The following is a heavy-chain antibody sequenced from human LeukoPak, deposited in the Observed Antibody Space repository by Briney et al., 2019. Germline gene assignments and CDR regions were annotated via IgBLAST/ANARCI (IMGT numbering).Heavy chain of an antibody. J-gene: IGHJ4*02. CDR2: IIPIFGTA. Sequence: VASVKVSCKASGGTFSSYAISWVRQAPGQGLEWMGGIIPIFGTANYAQKFQGRVTITADESTSTAYMELSSLRSEDTAVYYCATIGSSGWCYFDYWGQGTLVTVSS. CDR3: ATIGSSGWCYFDY. D-gene: IGHD6-19*01. V-gene: IGHV1-69*13. CDR1: GGTFSSYA.